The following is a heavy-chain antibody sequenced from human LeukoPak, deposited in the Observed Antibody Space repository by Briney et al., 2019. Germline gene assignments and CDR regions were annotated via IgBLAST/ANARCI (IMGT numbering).Heavy chain of an antibody. Sequence: GGSLRLSCAASGFAFSRYAMTWVRQAPGKGLEWVPAISGSGGSTYYADSVKGRFTISRDNSKNTLFLQMNSLRAEDTAVYYGIPVADTGFDYWGQGTLVTVSS. CDR1: GFAFSRYA. CDR2: ISGSGGST. V-gene: IGHV3-23*01. D-gene: IGHD6-19*01. CDR3: IPVADTGFDY. J-gene: IGHJ4*02.